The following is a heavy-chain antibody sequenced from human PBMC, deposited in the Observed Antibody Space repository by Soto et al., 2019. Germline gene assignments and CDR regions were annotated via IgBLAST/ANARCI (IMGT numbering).Heavy chain of an antibody. Sequence: ASVKVSCKASGYTFTSYYMHWVRQAPGQGLEWMGIMNPNSGNTSYAQKFQGRVTMTTNTSISTAYMELSSLRSEDTAVYYCARADIVVVPAARLGIWGQGTMVTVSS. CDR3: ARADIVVVPAARLGI. CDR2: MNPNSGNT. J-gene: IGHJ3*02. V-gene: IGHV1-8*02. D-gene: IGHD2-2*01. CDR1: GYTFTSYY.